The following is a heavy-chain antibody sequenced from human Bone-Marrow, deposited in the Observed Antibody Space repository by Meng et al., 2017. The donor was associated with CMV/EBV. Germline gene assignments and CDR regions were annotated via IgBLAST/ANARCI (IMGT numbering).Heavy chain of an antibody. CDR1: GFTFSSYG. J-gene: IGHJ3*02. CDR3: ARTAAIRRNAFDI. CDR2: ISSSGSTI. Sequence: GGSLRLSCAASGFTFSSYGMHWVRQAPGKGLEWVSYISSSGSTIYYADSVKGRFTISRDNAKNSLYLQMNSLRAEDTAVYYCARTAAIRRNAFDIWGQGTIVTVSS. D-gene: IGHD2-2*01. V-gene: IGHV3-48*04.